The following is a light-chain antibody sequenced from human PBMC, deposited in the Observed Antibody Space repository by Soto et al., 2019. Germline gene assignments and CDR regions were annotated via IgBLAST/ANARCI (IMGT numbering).Light chain of an antibody. J-gene: IGKJ3*01. CDR3: KKYATSPFT. Sequence: EIVLTQSPGTLSLSPGERGTLSCRANQSLGSAYLAWYQQQPGQAPRRLIHGAYRRAAAIPDRLSGSGSWTDFTLTISNLESEDFAVYYCKKYATSPFTFGPRTKVYAK. CDR2: GAY. CDR1: QSLGSAY. V-gene: IGKV3-20*01.